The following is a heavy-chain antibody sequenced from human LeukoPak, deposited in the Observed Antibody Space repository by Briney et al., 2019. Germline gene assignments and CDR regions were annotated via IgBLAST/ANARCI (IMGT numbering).Heavy chain of an antibody. CDR1: GGSFSGYY. V-gene: IGHV4-34*01. CDR3: ARCRTTYDYVWGSYRPPDY. CDR2: INHRGST. J-gene: IGHJ4*02. D-gene: IGHD3-16*02. Sequence: PSETLSLTCAVYGGSFSGYYWNWIRQPPGKGLEWIGEINHRGSTNYNPSLKSRVTISVDTSKNQFSLKLSSVTAADTAVYYCARCRTTYDYVWGSYRPPDYWGQGTLVTVSS.